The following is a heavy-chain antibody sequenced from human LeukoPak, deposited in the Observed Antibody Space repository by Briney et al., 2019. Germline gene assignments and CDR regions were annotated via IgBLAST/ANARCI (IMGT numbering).Heavy chain of an antibody. J-gene: IGHJ4*02. D-gene: IGHD6-13*01. CDR1: GFTFSSYN. CDR2: ISSGSTTI. CDR3: ARVSYGSSWSGY. V-gene: IGHV3-48*02. Sequence: GGSQRLSCAASGFTFSSYNMKWVRQAPGKGLEWVSYISSGSTTIYYADSVQGRFTISRDNAKNSLYLQMNSLTDEDTAVYYCARVSYGSSWSGYWGQGTLVTVSS.